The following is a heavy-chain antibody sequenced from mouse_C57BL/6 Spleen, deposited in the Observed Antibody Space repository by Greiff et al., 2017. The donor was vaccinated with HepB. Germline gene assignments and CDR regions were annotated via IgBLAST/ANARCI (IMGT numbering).Heavy chain of an antibody. Sequence: EVKLVESGAELVRPGASVKLSCTASGFNIKDYYMHWVKQRPEQGLEWIGRIDPEDGDTEYAPKFQGKATMTADTSSNTAYLQLSSLTSEDTAVYYCTFYGSLAWFAYWGQGTLVTVSA. CDR2: IDPEDGDT. CDR3: TFYGSLAWFAY. V-gene: IGHV14-1*01. D-gene: IGHD1-1*01. J-gene: IGHJ3*01. CDR1: GFNIKDYY.